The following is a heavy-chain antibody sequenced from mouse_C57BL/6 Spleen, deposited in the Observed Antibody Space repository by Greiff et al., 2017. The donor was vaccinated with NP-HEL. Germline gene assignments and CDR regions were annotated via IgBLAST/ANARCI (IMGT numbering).Heavy chain of an antibody. CDR2: INPSTGGT. CDR1: GYSFTGYY. CDR3: ARRGYYSWYFDV. J-gene: IGHJ1*03. V-gene: IGHV1-42*01. Sequence: VQLQQSGPELVKPGASVKISCKASGYSFTGYYMNWVKQSPEKSLEWIGEINPSTGGTTYNQKFKAKATLTVDKSSSTAYMQLKSLTSEDSAVYYCARRGYYSWYFDVWGTGTTVTVSS. D-gene: IGHD2-3*01.